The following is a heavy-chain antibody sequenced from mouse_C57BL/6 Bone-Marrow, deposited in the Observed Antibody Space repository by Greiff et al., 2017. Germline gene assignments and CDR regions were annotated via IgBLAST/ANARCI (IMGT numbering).Heavy chain of an antibody. Sequence: EVMLVESGGDLVKPGGSLKLSCAASGFTFSSYGMSWVRQTPDKRLEWVATISSGGSYTYYPDSVKGRFTISRDNAKHTLYLQMSSLKSEDTAMYYCARHGNYVPYYAMAYWGQGTSVTVSS. D-gene: IGHD1-1*01. CDR2: ISSGGSYT. CDR3: ARHGNYVPYYAMAY. CDR1: GFTFSSYG. V-gene: IGHV5-6*01. J-gene: IGHJ4*01.